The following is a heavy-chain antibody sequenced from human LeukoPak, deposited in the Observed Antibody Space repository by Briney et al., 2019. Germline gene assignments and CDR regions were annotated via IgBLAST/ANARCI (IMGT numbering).Heavy chain of an antibody. V-gene: IGHV1-8*03. Sequence: ASVKVSCKASGYTFTSYDINWVRQATGQGLEWMGWMNPNSGNTGYAQKFQGRVTITRNTSISAAYMELSSLRSEDTAVYYCARVHHPRRWFDPWGQGTLVTVSS. CDR1: GYTFTSYD. D-gene: IGHD6-6*01. CDR2: MNPNSGNT. J-gene: IGHJ5*02. CDR3: ARVHHPRRWFDP.